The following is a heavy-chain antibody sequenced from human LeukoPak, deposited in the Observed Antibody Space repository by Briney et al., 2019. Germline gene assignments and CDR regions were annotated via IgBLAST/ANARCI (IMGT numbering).Heavy chain of an antibody. CDR3: ARDPTTVVTTPYYFDD. V-gene: IGHV4-61*02. Sequence: SETLSLTCTVSGDSISTGGYFWSWIRQPAGKGLEWIGRIYAGGKTNYNPSLRSRVTISVDTSRNQFSLKLNSVTAADTAVYYCARDPTTVVTTPYYFDDWGQGTLVTVSS. J-gene: IGHJ4*02. CDR1: GDSISTGGYF. CDR2: IYAGGKT. D-gene: IGHD4-23*01.